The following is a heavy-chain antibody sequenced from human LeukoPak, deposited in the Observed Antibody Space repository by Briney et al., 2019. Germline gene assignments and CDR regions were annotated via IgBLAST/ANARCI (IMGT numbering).Heavy chain of an antibody. D-gene: IGHD3-9*01. CDR1: GGSISSYY. Sequence: SETLSLTCTVSGGSISSYYWSWIRQPPGKGLEWIGYIYYSGSTNYNPSLKSRVTISVDTSKNQFSLKLSSVTAADTAVYYCARGYPYYDILTGYSLDAFDIWGQGTMVTVFS. CDR3: ARGYPYYDILTGYSLDAFDI. J-gene: IGHJ3*02. CDR2: IYYSGST. V-gene: IGHV4-59*01.